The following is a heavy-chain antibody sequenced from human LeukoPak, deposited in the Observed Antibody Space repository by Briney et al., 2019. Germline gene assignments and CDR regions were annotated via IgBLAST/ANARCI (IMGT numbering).Heavy chain of an antibody. V-gene: IGHV3-30-3*01. J-gene: IGHJ4*02. CDR3: VRDRGWYHFDL. CDR2: ISYDGSNK. CDR1: GFTFSSYA. Sequence: GGSLRLSCAASGFTFSSYAMHWVRQAPGKGLEWVAVISYDGSNKYYADSVKGRFTISRDNSKNSLFLQLSSLRAEDTAVYYCVRDRGWYHFDLRGQGTLVTVSS. D-gene: IGHD3-10*01.